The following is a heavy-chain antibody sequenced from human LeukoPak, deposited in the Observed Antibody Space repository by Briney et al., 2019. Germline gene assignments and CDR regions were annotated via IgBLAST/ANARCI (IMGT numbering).Heavy chain of an antibody. CDR1: GFTFSSYA. D-gene: IGHD3-10*01. CDR2: ISYDGSNK. Sequence: GGPLTLSCAASGFTFSSYAMHWVRQAPGKGLEWVAVISYDGSNKYYADSVKGRFTISRDNSKNTLYLQMNSLRAEDTAVYYCASDFLYGSGSYSFNWFDPWGQGTLVTVSS. J-gene: IGHJ5*02. V-gene: IGHV3-30*04. CDR3: ASDFLYGSGSYSFNWFDP.